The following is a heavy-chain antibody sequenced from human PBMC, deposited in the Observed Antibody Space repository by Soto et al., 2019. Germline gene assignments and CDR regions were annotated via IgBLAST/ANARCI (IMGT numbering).Heavy chain of an antibody. V-gene: IGHV1-3*01. CDR3: ARVYTSAFGELDY. CDR1: GYTFTSYA. J-gene: IGHJ4*02. Sequence: ASVKVSCKASGYTFTSYAMHWVLQAPGQRLEWMGWINAGNGNTKYSQKFQGRVTITRDTSASTAYMELSSLRSEDTAVYYCARVYTSAFGELDYWGQGTLVTVSS. D-gene: IGHD3-10*01. CDR2: INAGNGNT.